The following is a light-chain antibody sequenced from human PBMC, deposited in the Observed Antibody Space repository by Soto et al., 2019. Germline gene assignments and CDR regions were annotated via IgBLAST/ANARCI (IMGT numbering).Light chain of an antibody. CDR3: AAWDDSLSGGV. Sequence: QSALAQPHSTSGTPGQRVTIFCSGSSSNIGSNYVYWYQQLPGTAPKLLIYSNNQRPSGIPDRFSGSKSGTSVSLAIGGLRSEDEADYYCAAWDDSLSGGVFGGGTKVTVL. V-gene: IGLV1-47*02. CDR1: SSNIGSNY. CDR2: SNN. J-gene: IGLJ3*02.